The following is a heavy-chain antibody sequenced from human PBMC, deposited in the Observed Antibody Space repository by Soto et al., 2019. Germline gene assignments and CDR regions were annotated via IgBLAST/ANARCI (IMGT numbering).Heavy chain of an antibody. Sequence: VVSLRISCAASGFSFGSYALSWVRQAPGKGLEWVSTISGSDGKTFYADSVKGRFSISRDTSQNTLYLQMNSLRADDTAIYYCARWSYLDYWGQGTRVTVSS. J-gene: IGHJ4*02. D-gene: IGHD3-3*01. CDR2: ISGSDGKT. CDR3: ARWSYLDY. CDR1: GFSFGSYA. V-gene: IGHV3-23*01.